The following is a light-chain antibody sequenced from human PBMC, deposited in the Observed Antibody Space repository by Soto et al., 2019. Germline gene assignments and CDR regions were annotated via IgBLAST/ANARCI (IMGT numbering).Light chain of an antibody. CDR2: DVD. CDR1: SSDVGAYNY. Sequence: QSALTQPASASGPPGQSITISCTGSSSDVGAYNYVSWYQQHPGNAPKLIIYDVDNRPAGVSHRFSGSKSGNTASLTISGLQAEEEDDYYCTSYTTGHTLVFGTGTKLTVL. V-gene: IGLV2-14*03. J-gene: IGLJ1*01. CDR3: TSYTTGHTLV.